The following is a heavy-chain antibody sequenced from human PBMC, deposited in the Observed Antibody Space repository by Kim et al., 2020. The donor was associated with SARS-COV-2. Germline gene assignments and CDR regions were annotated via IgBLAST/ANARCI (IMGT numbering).Heavy chain of an antibody. J-gene: IGHJ4*02. CDR1: GFTFSNYA. Sequence: GGSLRLSCAGSGFTFSNYAMSWVRQAPGKGLDWVSSITRSGGTTFYADSVKGRYTISRDNSKNTLYLQVNSLRADDTAVYYCAKGASGATTFDYWGQGT. CDR3: AKGASGATTFDY. V-gene: IGHV3-23*01. D-gene: IGHD2-2*01. CDR2: ITRSGGTT.